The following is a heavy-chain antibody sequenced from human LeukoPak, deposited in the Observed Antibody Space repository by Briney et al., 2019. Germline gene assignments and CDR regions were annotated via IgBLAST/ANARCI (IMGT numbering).Heavy chain of an antibody. CDR3: ARDHYGDYIVDY. D-gene: IGHD4-17*01. V-gene: IGHV3-48*04. Sequence: PGRSLRLSCAASGFTFSSYAMHWVRQAPGKGLEWLSYISSSSSTIYYADSVKGRFTISRDNAKNSLYLHVNSLRAEDTAVYYCARDHYGDYIVDYRGQGTLVTVSS. J-gene: IGHJ4*02. CDR1: GFTFSSYA. CDR2: ISSSSSTI.